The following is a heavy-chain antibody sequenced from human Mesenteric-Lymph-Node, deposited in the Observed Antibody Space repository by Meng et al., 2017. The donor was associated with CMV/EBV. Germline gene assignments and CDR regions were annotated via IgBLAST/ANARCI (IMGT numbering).Heavy chain of an antibody. D-gene: IGHD1-26*01. V-gene: IGHV1-18*01. J-gene: IGHJ4*02. Sequence: CKTSGYTFTSYGISWVRQAPGQGLEWMGRISVYNENIKYGQRFQGRVIMTTHTPTSTAYMELRGLRSDDTAVYYCARDFRVGAINGGYWGRGTLVTVSS. CDR3: ARDFRVGAINGGY. CDR1: GYTFTSYG. CDR2: ISVYNENI.